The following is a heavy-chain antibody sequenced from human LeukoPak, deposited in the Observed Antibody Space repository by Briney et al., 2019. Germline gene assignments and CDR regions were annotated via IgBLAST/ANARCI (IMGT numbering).Heavy chain of an antibody. CDR3: ARYILTGYYPYYYYYMDV. D-gene: IGHD3-9*01. V-gene: IGHV1-8*01. CDR2: MNPNSGNT. CDR1: GYTFTSYD. Sequence: ASVKVSCKASGYTFTSYDINWVRQATGQGLEWMGWMNPNSGNTGYAQKFQGRVTMTRNTSIRTAYMELSSLRSEDTAVYYCARYILTGYYPYYYYYMDVWGKGTTVTVSS. J-gene: IGHJ6*03.